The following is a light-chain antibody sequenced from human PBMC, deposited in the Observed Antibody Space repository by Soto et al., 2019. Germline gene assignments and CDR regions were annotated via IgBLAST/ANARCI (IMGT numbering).Light chain of an antibody. J-gene: IGLJ2*01. Sequence: QSVLTQPPSVSGAPGQRVTISCTGSSSNIGAGYDVHWYQQLPRTAPKLLIYSNRNRPSGVPDRFSGSKSGTSASLAITELQAEDEADYYCQSYDSSLSGVVFGGGTKLTVL. CDR2: SNR. CDR3: QSYDSSLSGVV. CDR1: SSNIGAGYD. V-gene: IGLV1-40*01.